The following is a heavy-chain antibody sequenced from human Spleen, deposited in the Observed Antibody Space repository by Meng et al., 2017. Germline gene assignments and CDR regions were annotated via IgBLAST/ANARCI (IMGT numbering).Heavy chain of an antibody. CDR1: GFIFTGYH. CDR3: AKDIGPAVTTGFDY. J-gene: IGHJ4*02. D-gene: IGHD4-17*01. V-gene: IGHV3-30*01. Sequence: GESLKISCAASGFIFTGYHMHWVRQAPGKGLEWMAVISHDGSNEYYADSVKGRVTVSRDNSKKTLYLQMNSLRAEDMALYYCAKDIGPAVTTGFDYWGQGTLVTVSS. CDR2: ISHDGSNE.